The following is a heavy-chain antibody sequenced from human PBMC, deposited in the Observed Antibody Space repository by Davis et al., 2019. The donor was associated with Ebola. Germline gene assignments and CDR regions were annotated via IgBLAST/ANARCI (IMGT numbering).Heavy chain of an antibody. J-gene: IGHJ6*02. V-gene: IGHV3-7*03. D-gene: IGHD2-2*01. CDR3: AKDIGGPIVVVPAALDIYGMDV. Sequence: GESLKISCAASGFTFSSYAMSWVRQAPGKGLEWVANIKQDGSEKYYVDSVKGRFTISRDNAKNSLYLQMNSLRAEDTAVYYCAKDIGGPIVVVPAALDIYGMDVWGQGTTVTVSS. CDR1: GFTFSSYA. CDR2: IKQDGSEK.